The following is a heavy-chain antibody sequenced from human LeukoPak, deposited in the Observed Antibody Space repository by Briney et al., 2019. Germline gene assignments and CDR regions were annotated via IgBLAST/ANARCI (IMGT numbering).Heavy chain of an antibody. Sequence: PSETLSLTCTVSGGSISSSSYYWGWIRQPPGKGLEWIGSIYHSGSTYYNPSLKSRVTISVDTSKNQFSLKLSSVTAADTAVYYCASQIEWGLLNYFDYWGQGTLVTVSS. CDR3: ASQIEWGLLNYFDY. CDR2: IYHSGST. CDR1: GGSISSSSYY. V-gene: IGHV4-39*07. D-gene: IGHD3-10*01. J-gene: IGHJ4*02.